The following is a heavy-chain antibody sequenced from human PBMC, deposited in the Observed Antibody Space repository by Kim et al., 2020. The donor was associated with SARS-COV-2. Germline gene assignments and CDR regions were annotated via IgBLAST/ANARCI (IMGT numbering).Heavy chain of an antibody. Sequence: ASVKVSCKASGYTFTGYYMHWVRQAPGQGLEWMGWINPNSGGTDYAQKFQGRVTMTRDTSISTVYMELSRLRSDDTAVYYCVRGDRWLQFRYYYYGMDVWGQGTTVTVFS. D-gene: IGHD5-12*01. CDR2: INPNSGGT. CDR3: VRGDRWLQFRYYYYGMDV. V-gene: IGHV1-2*02. CDR1: GYTFTGYY. J-gene: IGHJ6*02.